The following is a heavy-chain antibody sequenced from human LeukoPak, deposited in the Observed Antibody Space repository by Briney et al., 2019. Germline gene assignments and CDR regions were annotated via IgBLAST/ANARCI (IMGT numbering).Heavy chain of an antibody. Sequence: SETLSLTCTVSGGSISSSSYYWGWIRQPPGKGLEWIGSIYYSGSTYYNPSLKSRVTISVDTSKNQFSLKLSSVTAADTAVYYCARDLGSYPYYYYYMDVWGKGTTVTVSS. J-gene: IGHJ6*03. V-gene: IGHV4-39*07. D-gene: IGHD1-26*01. CDR2: IYYSGST. CDR3: ARDLGSYPYYYYYMDV. CDR1: GGSISSSSYY.